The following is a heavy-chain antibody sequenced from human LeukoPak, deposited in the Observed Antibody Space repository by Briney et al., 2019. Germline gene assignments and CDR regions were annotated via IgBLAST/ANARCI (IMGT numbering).Heavy chain of an antibody. CDR1: GFNFIDDS. CDR3: ARDHRYAFDN. D-gene: IGHD5-12*01. Sequence: GGSLRLSCAASGFNFIDDSMNWVRPAPGKGLEWISYIGISSGNKKYADSVKGRFTISRDKARNSLYLQMKSLRVEDTAMYYGARDHRYAFDNWGHGTLVTVSS. J-gene: IGHJ4*01. CDR2: IGISSGNK. V-gene: IGHV3-48*01.